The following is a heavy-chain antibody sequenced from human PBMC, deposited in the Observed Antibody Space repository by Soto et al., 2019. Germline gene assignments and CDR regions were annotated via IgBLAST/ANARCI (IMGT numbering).Heavy chain of an antibody. CDR1: GYLSISYG. V-gene: IGHV1-18*01. Sequence: GSVKVCFKACGYLSISYGINLVRKAPGQGLEWTGSTRAHNGNTKYAQKFQGRVTMTTDTSTSTAYMELSSLRSEDTAVYYCARGGPPKDIVVVPAAIPDYYYGMDVWGQGTTVTVSS. D-gene: IGHD2-2*02. J-gene: IGHJ6*02. CDR2: TRAHNGNT. CDR3: ARGGPPKDIVVVPAAIPDYYYGMDV.